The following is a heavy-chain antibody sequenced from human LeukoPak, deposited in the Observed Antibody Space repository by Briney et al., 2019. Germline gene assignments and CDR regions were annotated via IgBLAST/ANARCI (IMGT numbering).Heavy chain of an antibody. D-gene: IGHD2/OR15-2a*01. CDR3: ARDRRTEEYDY. CDR1: GYTFTSYY. Sequence: ASVKVSCKASGYTFTSYYMHWVQQAPGQGLEWMGIINPSGGSTSYAQKFQGRVTMTRDMSTSTVYMELSSLRSEDTAVYYCARDRRTEEYDYWGQGTLVTVSS. CDR2: INPSGGST. V-gene: IGHV1-46*01. J-gene: IGHJ4*02.